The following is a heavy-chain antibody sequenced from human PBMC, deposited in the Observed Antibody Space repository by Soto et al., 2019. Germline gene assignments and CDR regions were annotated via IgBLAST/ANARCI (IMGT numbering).Heavy chain of an antibody. CDR3: AHSRRLSGYEYYYYYYAMDV. CDR2: IYWDDDK. CDR1: GFSLSTSGVG. J-gene: IGHJ6*02. Sequence: QITLKESGPTLVKPTQTLTLTCTFSGFSLSTSGVGVGWIRQPPGKALEWLALIYWDDDKRYSPSLKSRLTITTDTSKNPVVLTTTNLDPVDTATYYCAHSRRLSGYEYYYYYYAMDVWGQGTTVTVSS. D-gene: IGHD5-12*01. V-gene: IGHV2-5*02.